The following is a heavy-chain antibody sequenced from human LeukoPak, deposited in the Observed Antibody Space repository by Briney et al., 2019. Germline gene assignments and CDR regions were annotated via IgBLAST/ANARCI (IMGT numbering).Heavy chain of an antibody. Sequence: PGRSLRLSCAASGFTFSSYAMHWVRQAPGKGLEWVAVISYDGSNKYYADSVKGRFTISRDNSKNTLYLQMNSLRAEDTAVYYCARGLADCGSTSCYWNWFDPWGQGTLVTVSS. J-gene: IGHJ5*02. V-gene: IGHV3-30*04. D-gene: IGHD2-2*01. CDR1: GFTFSSYA. CDR3: ARGLADCGSTSCYWNWFDP. CDR2: ISYDGSNK.